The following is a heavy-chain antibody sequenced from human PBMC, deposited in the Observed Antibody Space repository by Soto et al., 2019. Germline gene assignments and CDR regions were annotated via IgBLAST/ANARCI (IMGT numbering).Heavy chain of an antibody. D-gene: IGHD3-10*01. Sequence: GASVKVSCKASGYTFTTYGVSWVRQAPGQGLEWMGWISPYNGNTTYAQNFQGRVTMTTDTSTSTVHMELRSLRSDDTAMYYCARVHYYGSGSAAYYFDYWGQGTLVTVSS. CDR1: GYTFTTYG. CDR3: ARVHYYGSGSAAYYFDY. J-gene: IGHJ4*02. V-gene: IGHV1-18*01. CDR2: ISPYNGNT.